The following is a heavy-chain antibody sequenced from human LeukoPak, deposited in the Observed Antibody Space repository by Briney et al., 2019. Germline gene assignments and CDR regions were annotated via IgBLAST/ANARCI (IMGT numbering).Heavy chain of an antibody. CDR3: ARHRRDYYDSSGYYYVGFDY. CDR1: GYSISSGYY. D-gene: IGHD3-22*01. V-gene: IGHV4-38-2*01. CDR2: IYHSGST. J-gene: IGHJ4*02. Sequence: SETLSLTXAVSGYSISSGYYWGWIRQPPGKGLEWIGSIYHSGSTYYNPSLKSRVTISVDTSKNQFSLKLSSVTAADTAVYYCARHRRDYYDSSGYYYVGFDYWGQGTLVTVSS.